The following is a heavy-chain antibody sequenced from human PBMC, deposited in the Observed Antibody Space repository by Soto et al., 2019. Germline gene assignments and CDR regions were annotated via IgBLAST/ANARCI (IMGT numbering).Heavy chain of an antibody. CDR2: ISAYNGNT. CDR3: ARSILSLNIVVVPAAYAQYYFDY. D-gene: IGHD2-2*01. Sequence: GASVKVSCKASGYTFTSYGISWVRQAPGQGLERIGWISAYNGNTNYAQKLQGRVTMTTDTSTSTAYMELRSLRSDDTAVYYCARSILSLNIVVVPAAYAQYYFDYWGQGTLVTVSS. CDR1: GYTFTSYG. V-gene: IGHV1-18*01. J-gene: IGHJ4*02.